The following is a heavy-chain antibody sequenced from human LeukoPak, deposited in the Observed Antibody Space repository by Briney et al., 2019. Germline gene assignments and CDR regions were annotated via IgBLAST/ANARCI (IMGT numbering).Heavy chain of an antibody. V-gene: IGHV1-18*01. J-gene: IGHJ4*02. CDR2: ISGYIGNP. Sequence: GAXXKDSCKASGYTFTSYDINWVRQAPGQGLEWMGWISGYIGNPNYPHKLQGRVTFTTHTSTSTSYMELRSLRSDDTALYYCARDTGSEVVGATLNYWGQGTLVTVSP. D-gene: IGHD2-15*01. CDR1: GYTFTSYD. CDR3: ARDTGSEVVGATLNY.